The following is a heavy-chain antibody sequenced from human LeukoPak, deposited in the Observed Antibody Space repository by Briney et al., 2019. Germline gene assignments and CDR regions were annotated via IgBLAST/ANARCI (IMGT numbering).Heavy chain of an antibody. V-gene: IGHV3-30*02. D-gene: IGHD3-3*01. CDR3: AKEGSYDFWSGYYYYYMDV. J-gene: IGHJ6*03. CDR1: EFTFSSYG. Sequence: PGGSLRLSCAASEFTFSSYGMHWVRQAPGKGLEWVAFIRFDANNKYYADSVKGRLTISRDNSKNTLYLQMNSLRAEDTAVYYCAKEGSYDFWSGYYYYYMDVWGKGTTVTVSS. CDR2: IRFDANNK.